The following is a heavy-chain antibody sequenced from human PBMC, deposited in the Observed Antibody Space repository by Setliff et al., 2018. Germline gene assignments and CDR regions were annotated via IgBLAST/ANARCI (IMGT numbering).Heavy chain of an antibody. Sequence: SGPTLVNPTQTLTLTCAFSGFSLTASGMCVTWIRQPPGKTLEWLARIDWDEAKYYRTSLKTRLTISKDTSKNQVVLTMTNMDPVDTATYYCARINMVRGVPPHLDYWGQGTLVTVSS. CDR3: ARINMVRGVPPHLDY. J-gene: IGHJ4*02. D-gene: IGHD3-10*01. CDR2: IDWDEAK. V-gene: IGHV2-70*11. CDR1: GFSLTASGMC.